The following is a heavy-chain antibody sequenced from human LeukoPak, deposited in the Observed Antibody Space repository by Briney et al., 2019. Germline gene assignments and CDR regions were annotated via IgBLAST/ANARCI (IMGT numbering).Heavy chain of an antibody. CDR3: AREKDDHGDPGPLDA. Sequence: GGSLRLSCAASGFMFSKSWMHWVRQVPGKGLVWVARIYNDGSTTNSADSVKCRFTISRDNAANTLFLQMSSLRAEDTAVYYCAREKDDHGDPGPLDAWGQGDLVTVSS. CDR2: IYNDGSTT. CDR1: GFMFSKSW. D-gene: IGHD4-17*01. J-gene: IGHJ5*02. V-gene: IGHV3-74*01.